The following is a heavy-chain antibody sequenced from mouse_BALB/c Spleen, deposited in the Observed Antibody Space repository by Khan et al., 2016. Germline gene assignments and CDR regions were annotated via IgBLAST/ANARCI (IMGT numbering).Heavy chain of an antibody. D-gene: IGHD1-1*01. J-gene: IGHJ3*01. Sequence: EVQLQEPGPSLVKPSQTLSLTCSVTGDSITNGYWNWIRTFPGNKLDYMGYISYSDSTYYTPSLKSRISITRDTSNNQYYLQLNSVTAEDTATYYCSRSAGSSFAYWGQGTLVTVSA. CDR3: SRSAGSSFAY. V-gene: IGHV3-8*02. CDR2: ISYSDST. CDR1: GDSITNGY.